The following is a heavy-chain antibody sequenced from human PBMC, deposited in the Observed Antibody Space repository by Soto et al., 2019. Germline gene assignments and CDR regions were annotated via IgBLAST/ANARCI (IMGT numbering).Heavy chain of an antibody. V-gene: IGHV1-69*06. CDR3: ARDLERAVDFWSGYYTRGAFDI. D-gene: IGHD3-3*01. CDR2: IIPIFGTA. J-gene: IGHJ3*02. Sequence: QVQLVQSGAEVKKPGSSVKVSCKASGGTFSSYAISWVRQAPGQGLEWMGGIIPIFGTANYAQKFQGRVTITADKSTSTAYMELSSLRSEDTDVYYCARDLERAVDFWSGYYTRGAFDIWGQGTMVTVSS. CDR1: GGTFSSYA.